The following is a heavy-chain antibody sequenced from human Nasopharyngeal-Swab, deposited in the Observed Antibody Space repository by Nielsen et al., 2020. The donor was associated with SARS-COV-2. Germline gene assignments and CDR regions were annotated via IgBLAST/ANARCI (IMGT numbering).Heavy chain of an antibody. CDR3: AKQSWGYSYGYYFDY. CDR2: IWYDGSSK. J-gene: IGHJ4*02. V-gene: IGHV3-33*06. D-gene: IGHD5-18*01. Sequence: VRQAPGKGLEWVAVIWYDGSSKYYADSVKGRFTISRDNSKNTLYLQMNSLRAEDTAVYYCAKQSWGYSYGYYFDYWGQGTLVTVSS.